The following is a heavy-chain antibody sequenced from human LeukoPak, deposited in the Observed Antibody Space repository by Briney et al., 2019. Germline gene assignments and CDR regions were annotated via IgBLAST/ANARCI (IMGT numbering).Heavy chain of an antibody. J-gene: IGHJ4*02. V-gene: IGHV4-34*01. D-gene: IGHD6-13*01. CDR2: INHSGST. CDR3: ARGKYSSSWYLHYYYFDY. CDR1: GGSISSYY. Sequence: SETLSLTCTVSGGSISSYYWSWIRQPPGKGLEWIGEINHSGSTNYNPSLKSRVTISVDTSKNQFSLKLSSVTAADTAVYYCARGKYSSSWYLHYYYFDYWGQGTLVTVSS.